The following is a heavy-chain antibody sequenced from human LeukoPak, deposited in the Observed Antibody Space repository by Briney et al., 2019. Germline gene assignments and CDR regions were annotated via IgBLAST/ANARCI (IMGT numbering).Heavy chain of an antibody. CDR3: AKVVQGGFSYGHFDY. V-gene: IGHV3-48*03. D-gene: IGHD5-18*01. CDR1: GFTFSSYE. CDR2: ISSSGSTI. J-gene: IGHJ4*02. Sequence: PGGSLRLSCAASGFTFSSYEMNWVRQAPGKGLEWVSYISSSGSTIYYADSAKGRFTISRDNAKTSLYLQMNSLRAEDTAVYYCAKVVQGGFSYGHFDYWGQGTLVTVSS.